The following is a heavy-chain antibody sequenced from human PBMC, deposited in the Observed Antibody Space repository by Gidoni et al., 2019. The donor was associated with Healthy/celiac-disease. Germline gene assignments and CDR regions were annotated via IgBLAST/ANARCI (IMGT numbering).Heavy chain of an antibody. J-gene: IGHJ4*02. CDR1: GFTFSSYA. D-gene: IGHD6-6*01. CDR2: ISGRGGST. Sequence: EVQLLESGGGLVQPGGSLRLSCSASGFTFSSYAMSWVRQAPGKGLEWVSAISGRGGSTYYEDSVKGRFTISRDNAKNTLYLQMNSLRAEDTAVYYCAKDLGGYSSSSEYFDYWGQGTLVTVSS. CDR3: AKDLGGYSSSSEYFDY. V-gene: IGHV3-23*01.